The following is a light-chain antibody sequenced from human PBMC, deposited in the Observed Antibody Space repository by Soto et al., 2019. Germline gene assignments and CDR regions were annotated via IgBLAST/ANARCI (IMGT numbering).Light chain of an antibody. J-gene: IGLJ1*01. V-gene: IGLV2-23*02. CDR1: SSDIGSYNR. CDR3: CSYAGSSTPYV. Sequence: QSALTQPASVSGSPGQSITISCTGTSSDIGSYNRVSWYQQPPGTAPKLMIYEVSNRPSGVSNRFSGSKSGNTASLTISGLQAEDEAGYYCCSYAGSSTPYVFGTGTKGTVL. CDR2: EVS.